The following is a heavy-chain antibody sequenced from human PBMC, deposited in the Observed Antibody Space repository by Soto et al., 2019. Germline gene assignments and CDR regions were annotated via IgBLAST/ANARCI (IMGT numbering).Heavy chain of an antibody. CDR3: ARATPGSDYYYYYYMDV. J-gene: IGHJ6*03. D-gene: IGHD1-26*01. CDR1: GGSFSGYY. Sequence: SETLSLTCAVYGGSFSGYYWSWIRQPPGKGLEWIGEINHSGSTNYNPSLKSRVTISVDTSKNQFSLKLSSVTAADTAVYYCARATPGSDYYYYYYMDVWGKGTTVTVSS. V-gene: IGHV4-34*01. CDR2: INHSGST.